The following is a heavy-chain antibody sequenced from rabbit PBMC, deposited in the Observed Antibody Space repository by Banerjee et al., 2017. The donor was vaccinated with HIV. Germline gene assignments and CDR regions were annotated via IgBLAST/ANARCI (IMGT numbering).Heavy chain of an antibody. Sequence: QEQLEESGGDLVKPEGSLTLTCTASGFSFSSSYYMCWVRQAPGKGLEWIACIDAGYTDGTYYASWAKGPFTISKTSSTTVTLQMTSLTVADTASYFCARDLAGVIGWNFNLWGQGTLVTVS. CDR3: ARDLAGVIGWNFNL. CDR2: IDAGYTDGT. V-gene: IGHV1S45*01. D-gene: IGHD4-1*01. CDR1: GFSFSSSYY. J-gene: IGHJ4*01.